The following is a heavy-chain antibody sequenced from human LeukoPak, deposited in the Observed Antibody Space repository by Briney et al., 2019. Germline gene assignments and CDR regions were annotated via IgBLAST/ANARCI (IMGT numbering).Heavy chain of an antibody. V-gene: IGHV1-8*01. Sequence: ASVKVSCKASGYTFTSYDINWVRQATGQGLEWMGWMNPNSGNTGYAQKFQGRVTMTRNTSISTAYMELSSLRSEDTAVYYCARYGDYVGNYYYYGMDVWGQGTTVTVSS. CDR1: GYTFTSYD. J-gene: IGHJ6*02. CDR2: MNPNSGNT. D-gene: IGHD4-17*01. CDR3: ARYGDYVGNYYYYGMDV.